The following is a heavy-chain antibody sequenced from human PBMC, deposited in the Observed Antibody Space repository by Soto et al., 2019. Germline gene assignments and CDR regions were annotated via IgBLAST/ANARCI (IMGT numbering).Heavy chain of an antibody. CDR1: GFTFSSYG. J-gene: IGHJ5*02. CDR3: AKDQVPLLLSPGFDP. CDR2: ISYDGSNK. D-gene: IGHD3-16*02. V-gene: IGHV3-30*18. Sequence: QVQLVESGGGVVQPGRSLRLSCAASGFTFSSYGVHWVRQAPGKGLEWVAVISYDGSNKYYADSVKGRFTISRDNSKNTLYLQMNSLRAEDTAVYYCAKDQVPLLLSPGFDPWGQGTLVTVSS.